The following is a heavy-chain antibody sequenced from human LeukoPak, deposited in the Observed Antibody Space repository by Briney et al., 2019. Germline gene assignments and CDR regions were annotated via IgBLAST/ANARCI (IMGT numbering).Heavy chain of an antibody. V-gene: IGHV1-2*02. CDR1: GYTFTAYY. Sequence: ASVKDSCKASGYTFTAYYMHWVRQAPGQGLEWMGWFNPNNGGTDYAQKFQGRVTMTLDTSISTAYMELNRLRSDDTAVYYCARVLITGTTELFDYWGQGTLVTVSS. J-gene: IGHJ4*02. D-gene: IGHD1-7*01. CDR2: FNPNNGGT. CDR3: ARVLITGTTELFDY.